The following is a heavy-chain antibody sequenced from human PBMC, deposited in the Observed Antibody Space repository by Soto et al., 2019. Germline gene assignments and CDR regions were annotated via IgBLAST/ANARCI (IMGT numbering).Heavy chain of an antibody. V-gene: IGHV4-4*07. CDR3: ARVFTQRAKLGTDY. Sequence: SETLSLTCTVSGGSISSYYWSWIRQPAGKGLEWIGRIYTSGSTNYNPSLKSRVTMSVDTSKNQFSLKLSSVTAADTAVYYCARVFTQRAKLGTDYWGQGTLVTVSS. J-gene: IGHJ4*02. CDR1: GGSISSYY. D-gene: IGHD7-27*01. CDR2: IYTSGST.